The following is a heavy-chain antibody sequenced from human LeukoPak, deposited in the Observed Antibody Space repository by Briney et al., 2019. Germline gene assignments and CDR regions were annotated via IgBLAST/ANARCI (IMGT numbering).Heavy chain of an antibody. J-gene: IGHJ4*02. V-gene: IGHV1-18*01. D-gene: IGHD4-17*01. CDR1: GYPFTTYG. CDR2: ISTYNGNT. Sequence: ASVKVSCKASGYPFTTYGITWVRQAPGQGLEWMGWISTYNGNTIYAQKLQGRVTMTTDTSTNTAYMELRSLRSDDTAVYYCGRERDGDYLAYWGQGTLVTVSS. CDR3: GRERDGDYLAY.